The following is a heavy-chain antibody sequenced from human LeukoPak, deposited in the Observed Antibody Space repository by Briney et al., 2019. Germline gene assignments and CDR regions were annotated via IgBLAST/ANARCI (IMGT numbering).Heavy chain of an antibody. CDR3: ARDAAHQATVVVTNEPRGTPGAADY. CDR1: GYSFTGYY. CDR2: INPNSGDT. D-gene: IGHD3-22*01. V-gene: IGHV1-2*02. Sequence: ASVKVSCKASGYSFTGYYIHWVRQAPGQGLERMGWINPNSGDTSYAQKFQGRVTMTRDTSISTAYMEVSRLTSDDTAVYYCARDAAHQATVVVTNEPRGTPGAADYWGQGTLVTVSS. J-gene: IGHJ4*02.